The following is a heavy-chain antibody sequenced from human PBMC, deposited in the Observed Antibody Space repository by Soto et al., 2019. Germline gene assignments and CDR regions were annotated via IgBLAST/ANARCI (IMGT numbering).Heavy chain of an antibody. CDR1: GFTFSSYA. J-gene: IGHJ3*02. Sequence: GGSLRLSCAASGFTFSSYAISWVRQAPGKGLEWVSAISVSGGSTYYADSVKGRFTISRDNSKNTLYLQMNSLRAEDTAVYYCAKDYRITMIVVVIGDAFDIWGQGTMVTVSS. CDR2: ISVSGGST. D-gene: IGHD3-22*01. CDR3: AKDYRITMIVVVIGDAFDI. V-gene: IGHV3-23*01.